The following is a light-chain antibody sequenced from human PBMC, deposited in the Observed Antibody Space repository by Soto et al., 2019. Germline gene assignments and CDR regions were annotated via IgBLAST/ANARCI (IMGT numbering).Light chain of an antibody. CDR1: QSLLHSNGYNY. V-gene: IGKV2-28*01. CDR3: KQAVQSYT. CDR2: LGS. Sequence: IVMTQSPLSLPVTPGEPASISCRSSQSLLHSNGYNYLDWYLQKPGQSPQLLISLGSNRASGDSEGFSGSGSAKNFTWKIIVVGAHVVGVYYCKQAVQSYTFGSGTKLES. J-gene: IGKJ2*01.